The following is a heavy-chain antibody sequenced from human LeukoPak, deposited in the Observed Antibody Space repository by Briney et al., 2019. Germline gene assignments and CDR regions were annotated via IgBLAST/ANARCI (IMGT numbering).Heavy chain of an antibody. D-gene: IGHD3-9*01. J-gene: IGHJ6*03. V-gene: IGHV3-53*01. CDR2: ISGGGNT. CDR3: AKYHYYDILTGSPTYYYMDV. CDR1: GFTVSNNY. Sequence: GGSLRLSCAVSGFTVSNNYMSWVRQAPGKGLEWVSVISGGGNTYDADSVKGRFTISRDNSKNTLYLQMNSLRAEDTAVYYCAKYHYYDILTGSPTYYYMDVWGKGTTVTISS.